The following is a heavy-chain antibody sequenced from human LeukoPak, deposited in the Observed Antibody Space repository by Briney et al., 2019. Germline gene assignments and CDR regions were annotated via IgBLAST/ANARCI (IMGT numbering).Heavy chain of an antibody. J-gene: IGHJ4*02. CDR3: PDGRVY. CDR1: GYPFTTSW. Sequence: GESLKISCQGFGYPFTTSWIGWVRQLPGKGLEWTAIIYAGNSDAKYSPSFQGQVSISTDRSISTAYLHWSSLKAPDTAIINHPDGRVYWGQGTLVTVSS. CDR2: IYAGNSDA. D-gene: IGHD5-24*01. V-gene: IGHV5-51*01.